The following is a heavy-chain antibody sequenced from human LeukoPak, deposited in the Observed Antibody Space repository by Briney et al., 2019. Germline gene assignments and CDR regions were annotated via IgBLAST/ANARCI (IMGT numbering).Heavy chain of an antibody. V-gene: IGHV4-59*01. CDR3: AREDSYGYGGVWFDP. Sequence: PSETLSLTCTVSGGSISSYYWSWIRQPPGKGLEWIGYIYYSGSTNYNPSLKGRVTISLDTSKNQSSLKLSSVTAADTAVYYCAREDSYGYGGVWFDPWGQGTLVTVSS. CDR1: GGSISSYY. CDR2: IYYSGST. J-gene: IGHJ5*02. D-gene: IGHD5-18*01.